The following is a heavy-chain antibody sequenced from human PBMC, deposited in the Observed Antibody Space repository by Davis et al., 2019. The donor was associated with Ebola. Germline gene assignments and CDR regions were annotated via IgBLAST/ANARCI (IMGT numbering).Heavy chain of an antibody. Sequence: GGSLRLSCAASGFTFSSYSMNWVRQAPGKGLEWVSSISSSSSYIYYADSVKGQFTISRDNAKNSLYLQMNSLRAEDTAVYYCARDENYYDSSGYSYYFDYWGQGTLVTVSS. CDR1: GFTFSSYS. D-gene: IGHD3-22*01. J-gene: IGHJ4*02. CDR3: ARDENYYDSSGYSYYFDY. CDR2: ISSSSSYI. V-gene: IGHV3-21*01.